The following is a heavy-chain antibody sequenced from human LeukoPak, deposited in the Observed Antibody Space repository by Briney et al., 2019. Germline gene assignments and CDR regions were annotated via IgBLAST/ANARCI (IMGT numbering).Heavy chain of an antibody. D-gene: IGHD4-23*01. J-gene: IGHJ4*02. CDR1: GFTFSSYG. Sequence: GGSLRLSCAASGFTFSSYGMHWVRQAPGKGLEWVAVISYDGSNKYYADSVKGRFTISRDNSKNTLYLQMNSLRAEDTAVYYCATHTTVAYFDYWGQGTLVTVSP. CDR2: ISYDGSNK. V-gene: IGHV3-30*03. CDR3: ATHTTVAYFDY.